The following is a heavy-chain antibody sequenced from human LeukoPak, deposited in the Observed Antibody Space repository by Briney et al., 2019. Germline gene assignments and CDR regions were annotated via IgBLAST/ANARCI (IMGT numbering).Heavy chain of an antibody. CDR3: ARGRGSYYYFDY. D-gene: IGHD1-26*01. CDR1: GYTFTSYD. V-gene: IGHV1-8*01. CDR2: MNPNSGNT. J-gene: IGHJ4*02. Sequence: ASVKVSCKASGYTFTSYDINWVRQATGQGLEWMGWMNPNSGNTGYAQKFQGRVTMTRNTSISTAYMELSSLRSEDTAVYYCARGRGSYYYFDYWGQGTLVTVSS.